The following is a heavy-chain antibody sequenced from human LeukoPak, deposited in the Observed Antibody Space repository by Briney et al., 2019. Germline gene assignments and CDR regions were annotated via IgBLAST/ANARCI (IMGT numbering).Heavy chain of an antibody. V-gene: IGHV1-2*02. CDR2: INPNSGGT. Sequence: ASVKVSCKASGYTFTGYYMHWVRQAPGPGLEWMGWINPNSGGTNYAQKFQGRVTMTRDTSISTAYMELSRLRSDDTAVYYCARDPLYCSGGSCYGRYYYYMDVWGKGTTVTVSS. D-gene: IGHD2-15*01. J-gene: IGHJ6*03. CDR3: ARDPLYCSGGSCYGRYYYYMDV. CDR1: GYTFTGYY.